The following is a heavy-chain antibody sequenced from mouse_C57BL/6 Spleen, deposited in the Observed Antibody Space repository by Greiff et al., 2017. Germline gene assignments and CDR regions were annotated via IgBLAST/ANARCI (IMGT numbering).Heavy chain of an antibody. D-gene: IGHD1-1*01. V-gene: IGHV5-17*01. J-gene: IGHJ1*03. CDR3: AREYYGSSYDWYFDV. Sequence: EVKLMESGGGLVKPGGSLKLSCAASGFTFSDYGMHWVRQAPEKGLEWVAYISSGSSTIYYADTVEGRFTSSRDNAKNTLFLQMTSLRAEDTSMYYCAREYYGSSYDWYFDVWCTGTTVTVSS. CDR1: GFTFSDYG. CDR2: ISSGSSTI.